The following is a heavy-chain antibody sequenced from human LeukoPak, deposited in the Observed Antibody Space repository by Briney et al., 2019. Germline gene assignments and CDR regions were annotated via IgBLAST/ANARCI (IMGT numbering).Heavy chain of an antibody. V-gene: IGHV3-7*01. J-gene: IGHJ6*03. CDR2: IKQDGSEK. Sequence: GGSLRLSCAASGFTFSSYWMSWVRQAPGKGLEWVANIKQDGSEKYYVDSVKGRFTISRDNAKNSLYLQMNSLRAEDTAVYYCAREGRAAAGTYYYYYYYMDVRGKGTTVTVSS. D-gene: IGHD6-13*01. CDR1: GFTFSSYW. CDR3: AREGRAAAGTYYYYYYYMDV.